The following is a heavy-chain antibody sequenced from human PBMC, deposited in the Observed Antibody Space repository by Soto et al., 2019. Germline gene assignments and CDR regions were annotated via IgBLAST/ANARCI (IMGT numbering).Heavy chain of an antibody. J-gene: IGHJ4*02. Sequence: QVQLEQSGPEVKRPGTSVKVSCKASGGAFGRYSVSWVRQAPGQGLEWLGGVIPVFNTSNYSLKFQGRVAIFADLSTSSVCMELRSMRSDDTALYSCARGDEMTAVTIFEYWGQGHLVTVSS. CDR1: GGAFGRYS. D-gene: IGHD4-17*01. CDR3: ARGDEMTAVTIFEY. V-gene: IGHV1-69*01. CDR2: VIPVFNTS.